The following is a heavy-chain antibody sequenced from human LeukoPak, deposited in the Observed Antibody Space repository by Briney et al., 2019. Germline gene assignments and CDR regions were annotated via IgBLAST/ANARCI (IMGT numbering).Heavy chain of an antibody. J-gene: IGHJ4*02. CDR3: AVYCSGGGYWVLV. CDR2: ISGASGTT. Sequence: PTGGSLRLSHAECGFTFTIYAVTSVRQAPGKGLEWVSTISGASGTTYYADSVKGRFTISRDNSKNTLYLQVNSLRAEDTAVYYCAVYCSGGGYWVLVWGQGTLVTVSS. V-gene: IGHV3-23*01. D-gene: IGHD2-15*01. CDR1: GFTFTIYA.